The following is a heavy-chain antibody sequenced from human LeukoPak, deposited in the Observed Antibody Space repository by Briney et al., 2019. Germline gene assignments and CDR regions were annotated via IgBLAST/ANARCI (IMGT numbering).Heavy chain of an antibody. J-gene: IGHJ4*02. D-gene: IGHD6-13*01. V-gene: IGHV4-34*01. CDR2: INHSGST. CDR3: ARGPGTWYYY. CDR1: GLPLSGFS. Sequence: LRLSCAASGLPLSGFSVNWVGQAPGKGLEWIGEINHSGSTNYNPSLKSRVTISIDTSKNQFSLKLSSVTAADTALYYCARGPGTWYYYWGQGTLVTVSS.